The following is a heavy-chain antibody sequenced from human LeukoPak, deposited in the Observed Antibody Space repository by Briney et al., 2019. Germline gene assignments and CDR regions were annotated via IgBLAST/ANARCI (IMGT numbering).Heavy chain of an antibody. CDR3: ARDLGHTGYDLYDY. D-gene: IGHD5-12*01. V-gene: IGHV3-7*01. Sequence: GGSLRLSCAVSGINFSGYWMAWVRQAPGKGLEWVANMKQDGSEKYYVDSVKGRFTISRDNAKNSLYLEMNSLRVEDTAVYYCARDLGHTGYDLYDYWGQGTLVTVSS. CDR2: MKQDGSEK. J-gene: IGHJ4*02. CDR1: GINFSGYW.